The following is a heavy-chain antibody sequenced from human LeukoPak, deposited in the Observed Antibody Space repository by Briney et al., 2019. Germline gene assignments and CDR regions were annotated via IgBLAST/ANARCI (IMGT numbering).Heavy chain of an antibody. V-gene: IGHV4-59*08. CDR3: ARLKMGAYFDL. J-gene: IGHJ2*01. CDR1: AASFTTYY. Sequence: SETLSLTCPVSAASFTTYYWSWIRQPPGQGLEWVGYIFYTRDTSYNPSLKSRLTISLDTSNNQFSLKLRSVAAADTAVYYCARLKMGAYFDLWGRGTLVTVSS. D-gene: IGHD3-16*01. CDR2: IFYTRDT.